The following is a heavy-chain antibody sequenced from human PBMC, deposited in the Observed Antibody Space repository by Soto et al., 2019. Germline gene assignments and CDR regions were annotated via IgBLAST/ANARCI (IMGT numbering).Heavy chain of an antibody. CDR1: GGTFSSYA. CDR3: ATDYDLTGVALAAISSYYYYGMDV. D-gene: IGHD2-2*02. J-gene: IGHJ6*02. V-gene: IGHV1-69*13. CDR2: IIPIFGTA. Sequence: GASVKVSCKASGGTFSSYAISWVRQAPGQGLEWMGGIIPIFGTANYAQKFQGRVTITADESTSTAYMELSSLRSEDTAVYYCATDYDLTGVALAAISSYYYYGMDVWGQGTTVTVSS.